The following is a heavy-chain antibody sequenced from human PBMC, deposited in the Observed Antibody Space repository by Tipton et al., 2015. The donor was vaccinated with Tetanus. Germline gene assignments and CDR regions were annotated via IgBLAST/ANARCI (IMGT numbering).Heavy chain of an antibody. Sequence: GSLRLSCAASGFTFSSDWMHWVRQVPGKGLVWVSRINNDGSSTNYADSVKGRFTISRDNAKNSLYLQLNSLRAEDTAVYYCARVNGGVRGVFDYWGQGTLVTVSS. CDR1: GFTFSSDW. D-gene: IGHD3-10*01. CDR3: ARVNGGVRGVFDY. V-gene: IGHV3-74*01. CDR2: INNDGSST. J-gene: IGHJ4*02.